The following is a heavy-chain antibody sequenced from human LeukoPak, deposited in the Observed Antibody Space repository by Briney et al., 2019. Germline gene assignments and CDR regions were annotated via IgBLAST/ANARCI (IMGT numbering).Heavy chain of an antibody. Sequence: GGSLRLSCAASGFTFSDYSMNWVRQAPGKGLEWVSYISSSGSTIYYADSVKGRFTISRDNAKNSLYLQMNSLRAEDTAVYYCAELGITMIGGVWGKGTTVTISS. V-gene: IGHV3-48*04. J-gene: IGHJ6*04. CDR1: GFTFSDYS. CDR3: AELGITMIGGV. D-gene: IGHD3-10*02. CDR2: ISSSGSTI.